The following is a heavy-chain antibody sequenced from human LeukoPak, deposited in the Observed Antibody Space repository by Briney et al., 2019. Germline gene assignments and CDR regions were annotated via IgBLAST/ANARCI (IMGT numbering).Heavy chain of an antibody. CDR3: ARFPGIANVFYYGMDV. J-gene: IGHJ6*02. Sequence: PGGSLRLSCAASGFIVSNNYINWVRQAPGKGLEWVSVIYSGGSTYYADSVKGRFTISRDSSKNTLYLQMNSLRVEDTGVYYCARFPGIANVFYYGMDVWGQGTTVTVSS. CDR1: GFIVSNNY. V-gene: IGHV3-66*01. D-gene: IGHD6-13*01. CDR2: IYSGGST.